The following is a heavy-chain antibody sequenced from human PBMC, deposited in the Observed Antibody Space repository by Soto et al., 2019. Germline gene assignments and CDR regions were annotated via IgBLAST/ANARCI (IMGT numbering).Heavy chain of an antibody. J-gene: IGHJ4*02. V-gene: IGHV3-30*03. CDR3: ARALSPYYDILTGLEEPFDY. CDR1: GFTFSSYG. D-gene: IGHD3-9*01. CDR2: ISYDGSNK. Sequence: PGGSLRLSCAASGFTFSSYGMHWVRQAPGKGLEWVAVISYDGSNKYYADSVKGRFTISRDNSTSTAYMELSSLRSEDTAVYYCARALSPYYDILTGLEEPFDYWGQGTLVTVSS.